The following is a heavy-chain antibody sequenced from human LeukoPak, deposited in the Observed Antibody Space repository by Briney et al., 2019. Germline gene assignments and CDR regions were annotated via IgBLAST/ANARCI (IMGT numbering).Heavy chain of an antibody. CDR2: INHSGST. D-gene: IGHD6-6*01. Sequence: SETLSLTCAVYGGSFSDYYWSWIRQPPGKGLEWIGEINHSGSTNYNPSLNSRVTTSVDTSKNQFSLKLNSLTAADTAVYYCARKQLVPLAQSFDYWGQGTLVTVSS. CDR1: GGSFSDYY. J-gene: IGHJ4*02. CDR3: ARKQLVPLAQSFDY. V-gene: IGHV4-34*01.